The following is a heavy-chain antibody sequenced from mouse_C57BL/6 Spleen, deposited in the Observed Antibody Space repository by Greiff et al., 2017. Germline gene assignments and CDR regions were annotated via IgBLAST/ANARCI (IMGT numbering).Heavy chain of an antibody. V-gene: IGHV1-18*01. CDR3: ARKLRYAMDY. CDR1: GYTFTDYN. CDR2: INPNNGGT. Sequence: EVQLQQSGPELVKPGASVKIPCKASGYTFTDYNMDWVKQSHGKSLEWIGDINPNNGGTIYNQKFKGKATLTVAKSSSTAYLELRSLTSEDTAVYYCARKLRYAMDYWGQGTSVTVSS. D-gene: IGHD4-1*01. J-gene: IGHJ4*01.